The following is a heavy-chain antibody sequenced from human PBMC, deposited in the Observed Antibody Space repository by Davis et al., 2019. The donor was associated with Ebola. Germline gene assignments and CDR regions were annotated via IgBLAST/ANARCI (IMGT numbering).Heavy chain of an antibody. CDR1: GGYISSTRSY. CDR2: VYYSGRT. J-gene: IGHJ4*02. Sequence: PSETLSLTCTASGGYISSTRSYWGWIRQPPGKGLEWIGSVYYSGRTSYNTSLKGRVTISADQTKNQFYLKLRSVTAADTAVYYCARIVEDFVERVDYWGQGTLVTVSS. D-gene: IGHD2-21*01. CDR3: ARIVEDFVERVDY. V-gene: IGHV4-39*01.